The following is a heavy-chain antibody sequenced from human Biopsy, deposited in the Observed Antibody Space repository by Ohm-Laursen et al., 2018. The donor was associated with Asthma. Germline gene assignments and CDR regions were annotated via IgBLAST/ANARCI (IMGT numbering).Heavy chain of an antibody. D-gene: IGHD5-12*01. V-gene: IGHV3-30*18. CDR1: GFMFRSFG. Sequence: SLRLSCTASGFMFRSFGMHWVRQAPGKGLEWVAVISYDGNHKFYEDSAKGRFTISRDNSKNTLYLQMNSLRTEGTAVYYCAKRRGYSGHDNDYWGQGTLVIVSS. J-gene: IGHJ4*02. CDR3: AKRRGYSGHDNDY. CDR2: ISYDGNHK.